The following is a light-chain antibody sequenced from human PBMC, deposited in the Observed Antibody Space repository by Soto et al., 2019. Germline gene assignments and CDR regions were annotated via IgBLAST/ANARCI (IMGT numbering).Light chain of an antibody. J-gene: IGKJ1*01. Sequence: DIQMTQSPSSLSVSVGDRVTITCRASQGIRNDIGWYQQKPGKAPKRLIYAASSLLSGVPSRFSGSGSETEFTLTISSLQPEDFATYYCLQNNSYPRTFGQGTKVDIK. CDR1: QGIRND. CDR3: LQNNSYPRT. V-gene: IGKV1-17*01. CDR2: AAS.